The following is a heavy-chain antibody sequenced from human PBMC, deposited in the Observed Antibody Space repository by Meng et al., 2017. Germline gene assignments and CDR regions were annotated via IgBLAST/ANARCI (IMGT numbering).Heavy chain of an antibody. CDR3: HSGWYQAGDDY. V-gene: IGHV1-69*06. J-gene: IGHJ4*02. D-gene: IGHD6-19*01. CDR1: VGTFSSYA. CDR2: IIPIFGTA. Sequence: QVRLVQSGAEVKKPGSHVKFSCKASVGTFSSYAISWVRQAPGQGLEWMGGIIPIFGTANYAQKFQGRVTITADKSTSTAYMELSSLRSEDTAVYYCHSGWYQAGDDYWGQGTLVTVFS.